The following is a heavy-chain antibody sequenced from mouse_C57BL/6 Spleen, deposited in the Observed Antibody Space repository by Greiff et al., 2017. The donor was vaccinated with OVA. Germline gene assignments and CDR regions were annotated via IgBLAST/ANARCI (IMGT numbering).Heavy chain of an antibody. CDR1: GFTFSDYG. CDR3: ARCDGYYGFAY. CDR2: ISSGSSTI. D-gene: IGHD2-3*01. Sequence: EVQRVESGGGLVKPGGSLKLSCAASGFTFSDYGMHWVRQAPEKGLEWVAYISSGSSTIYYADTVKGRFTISRDNAKNTLFLQMTSLRSEDTAMYYCARCDGYYGFAYWGQGTLVTVSA. J-gene: IGHJ3*01. V-gene: IGHV5-17*01.